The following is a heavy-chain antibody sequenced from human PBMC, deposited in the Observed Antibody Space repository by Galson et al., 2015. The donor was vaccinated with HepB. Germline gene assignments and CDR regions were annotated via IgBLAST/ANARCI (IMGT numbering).Heavy chain of an antibody. CDR1: GYTFTSYA. J-gene: IGHJ6*02. D-gene: IGHD3-9*01. Sequence: SVKVSCKASGYTFTSYAMHWVRQAPGQRLEWMGWINAGNGNTKYSQKFQGRVTITRDTSASTAYMELSSLRSEDTAVYYCARDYDILTGYYDYYGMDVWGQGTTVTVSS. CDR3: ARDYDILTGYYDYYGMDV. CDR2: INAGNGNT. V-gene: IGHV1-3*01.